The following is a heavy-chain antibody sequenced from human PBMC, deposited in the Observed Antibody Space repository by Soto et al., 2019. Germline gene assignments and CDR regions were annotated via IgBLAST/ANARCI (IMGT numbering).Heavy chain of an antibody. V-gene: IGHV1-18*01. CDR1: GYTFTSYG. Sequence: ASVNVSCKASGYTFTSYGISWVRQAPGQGLEWMGWISAYNGNTNYAQKLQGRVTMTTDTSTSTAYMELRSLRSDDTAVYYCAGHSYSSSWYWNYYYGMDVWGQGTTVTVSS. D-gene: IGHD6-13*01. CDR3: AGHSYSSSWYWNYYYGMDV. CDR2: ISAYNGNT. J-gene: IGHJ6*02.